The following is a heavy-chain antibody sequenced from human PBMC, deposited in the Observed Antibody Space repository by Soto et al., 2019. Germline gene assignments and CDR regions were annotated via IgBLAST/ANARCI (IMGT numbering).Heavy chain of an antibody. J-gene: IGHJ3*02. D-gene: IGHD3-22*01. Sequence: EVQLVESGGGLVQPGGTLRLSCAASGFTFSSYWMSWVRQAPGKWLEWVANIKQDGSEKYYVDSVKGRFTSSRDNAKNSLYLQMNSLRAEETAVYYCARDAASGYYSGGDACDIWCQGTMITVSS. CDR2: IKQDGSEK. CDR3: ARDAASGYYSGGDACDI. CDR1: GFTFSSYW. V-gene: IGHV3-7*03.